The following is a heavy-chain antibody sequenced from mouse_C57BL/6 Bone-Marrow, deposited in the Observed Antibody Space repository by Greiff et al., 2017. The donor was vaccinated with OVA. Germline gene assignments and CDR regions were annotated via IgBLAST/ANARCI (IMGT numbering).Heavy chain of an antibody. CDR2: IRSKSNNYAT. Sequence: EVQRVESGGGLVQPKGSLKLSCAASGFSFNTYAMNWVRQAPGKGLEWVARIRSKSNNYATYYADSVKDRFTISRDDSESVLYLQMNNLKTEDTAMYYCVRQKECGVLAMDYWGQGTSVTVSS. CDR1: GFSFNTYA. CDR3: VRQKECGVLAMDY. V-gene: IGHV10-1*01. J-gene: IGHJ4*01.